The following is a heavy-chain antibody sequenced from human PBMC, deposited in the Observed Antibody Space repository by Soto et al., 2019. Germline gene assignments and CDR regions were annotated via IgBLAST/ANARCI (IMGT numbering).Heavy chain of an antibody. Sequence: EVQLVESGGGLVQPGGSLRLSCAASGFTVSSNYMSWVRQAPGKGLEWVSVIYSGGSTYYADSVKGRFTISRDNSKNTLYLQMNSLRAEDTAVYYCAREWGGSDYCYFDLWGRGTLVTVSS. V-gene: IGHV3-66*01. J-gene: IGHJ2*01. CDR2: IYSGGST. CDR1: GFTVSSNY. CDR3: AREWGGSDYCYFDL. D-gene: IGHD3-10*01.